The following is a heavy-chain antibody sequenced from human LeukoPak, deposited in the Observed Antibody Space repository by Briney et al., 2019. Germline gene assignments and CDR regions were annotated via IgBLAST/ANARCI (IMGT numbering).Heavy chain of an antibody. CDR2: ISWNSGSI. Sequence: GGSLRLSCAASGFTVSSNYMSWVRQAPGKGLEWVSGISWNSGSIGYADSVKGRFTISRDNAKNSLYLQMNSLRAEDTALYYCAKDMEQWLVTYWFDPWGQGTLVTVSS. V-gene: IGHV3-9*01. CDR3: AKDMEQWLVTYWFDP. J-gene: IGHJ5*02. CDR1: GFTVSSNY. D-gene: IGHD6-19*01.